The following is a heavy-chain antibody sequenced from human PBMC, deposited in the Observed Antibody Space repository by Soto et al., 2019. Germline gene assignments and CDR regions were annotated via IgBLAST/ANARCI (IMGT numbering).Heavy chain of an antibody. CDR3: ARHPTMTSIDFQR. CDR2: IYYSGNT. V-gene: IGHV4-39*01. D-gene: IGHD2-21*02. Sequence: QLQLQESGPGLVKPSETLSLTCTVSGGSISSSNYYWGWIRQPPGKALEWIGRIYYSGNTYYNPCLRSRVTKSVDTSKNQFSLKLISVTASDTAVYYCARHPTMTSIDFQRWGQGTLITVSS. CDR1: GGSISSSNYY. J-gene: IGHJ1*01.